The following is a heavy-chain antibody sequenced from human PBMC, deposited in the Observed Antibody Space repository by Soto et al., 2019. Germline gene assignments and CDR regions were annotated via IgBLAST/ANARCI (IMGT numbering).Heavy chain of an antibody. J-gene: IGHJ3*02. CDR2: IYYSGSP. CDR3: PRAALRSGNAFDI. Sequence: SVTRSLTWTVCGGCVSSGSYYWSWLRTPPDTGLQCTEYIYYSGSPNHSPSLKSRVTISVDTSKDQFSLKLTSVTAPDPPVYYCPRAALRSGNAFDIWGQGTRVTVS. V-gene: IGHV4-61*01. CDR1: GGCVSSGSYY. D-gene: IGHD5-12*01.